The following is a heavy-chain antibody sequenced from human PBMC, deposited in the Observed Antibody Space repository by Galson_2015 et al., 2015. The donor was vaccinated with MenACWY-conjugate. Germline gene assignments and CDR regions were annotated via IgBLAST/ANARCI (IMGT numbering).Heavy chain of an antibody. CDR2: ISYAGSNK. V-gene: IGHV3-30*18. J-gene: IGHJ4*02. CDR3: ANARGNY. CDR1: GFTFSSYG. D-gene: IGHD3-16*01. Sequence: SLRLSCAASGFTFSSYGMHWVRQAPGKGLEWVAIISYAGSNKYYADSVKGRFTISRDNSKNTLYLQMNSLRAEDTAVYYCANARGNYWGQGTLVTVSS.